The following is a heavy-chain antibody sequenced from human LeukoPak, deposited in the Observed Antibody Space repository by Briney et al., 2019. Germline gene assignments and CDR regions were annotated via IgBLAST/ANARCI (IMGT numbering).Heavy chain of an antibody. D-gene: IGHD3-10*01. CDR1: GFTFSSYA. CDR2: ITTSSGTI. CDR3: ARDRTMVRGVMFD. Sequence: GGSLRLSCAASGFTFSSYAMNWVRQAPGKGLEWLSYITTSSGTIYYADSVKGRFTISRDNSKNTLYLQMNSLRAEDTAEYYCARDRTMVRGVMFDWGQGTLVTVSS. J-gene: IGHJ4*02. V-gene: IGHV3-48*01.